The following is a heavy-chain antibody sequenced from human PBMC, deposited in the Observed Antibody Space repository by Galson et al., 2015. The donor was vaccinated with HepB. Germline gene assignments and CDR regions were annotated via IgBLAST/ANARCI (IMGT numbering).Heavy chain of an antibody. V-gene: IGHV1-2*06. CDR1: GYTFTGYY. Sequence: SVKVSCKASGYTFTGYYMHWVRQAPGQGLEWMGRINPNSGGTNYAQKFQGRVTMTRDTSISTAYMELSRLRSDDTAVYYCARGVRSSQVGDYYYYYYMDVWGKGTTVTVSS. CDR2: INPNSGGT. J-gene: IGHJ6*03. D-gene: IGHD3-3*01. CDR3: ARGVRSSQVGDYYYYYYMDV.